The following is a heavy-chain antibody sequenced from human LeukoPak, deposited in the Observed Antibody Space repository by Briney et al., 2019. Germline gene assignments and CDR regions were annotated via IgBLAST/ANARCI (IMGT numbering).Heavy chain of an antibody. D-gene: IGHD3-10*01. V-gene: IGHV3-30*04. J-gene: IGHJ4*02. CDR2: ISYDGSNK. CDR3: ARDAVVRGVIDYFDY. CDR1: GFTSSSYA. Sequence: GGSLRLSCAASGFTSSSYAIHWVRQAPGKGLEWVAVISYDGSNKYYADSVKGRFTISRDNSKNTLYLQMNSLRAEDTAVYYCARDAVVRGVIDYFDYWGQGTLVTVSS.